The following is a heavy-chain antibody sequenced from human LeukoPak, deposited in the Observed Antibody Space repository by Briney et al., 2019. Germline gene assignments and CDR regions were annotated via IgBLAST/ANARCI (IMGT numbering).Heavy chain of an antibody. CDR2: IHYSGST. CDR1: GGSISSSSYY. D-gene: IGHD4-17*01. CDR3: AGGAVTSGLDY. V-gene: IGHV4-39*01. J-gene: IGHJ4*02. Sequence: PSETLSLTCTVSGGSISSSSYYWAWIRQPPGKGLEWIGSIHYSGSTYYNPSLKSRVTISVDTSKNQSSLKLSSVTAADTAVYYCAGGAVTSGLDYWGQGTLVTVSS.